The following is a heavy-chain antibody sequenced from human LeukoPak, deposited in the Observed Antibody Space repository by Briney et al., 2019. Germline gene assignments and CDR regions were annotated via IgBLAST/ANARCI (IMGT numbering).Heavy chain of an antibody. CDR3: AREFWSGYYSYFDY. CDR1: GGSISSYY. D-gene: IGHD3-3*01. J-gene: IGHJ4*02. V-gene: IGHV4-30-4*08. Sequence: SETLSLTCTVSGGSISSYYWSWIRQPPGKGLEWIGYIYYSGSTYYNPSLKSRVTISVDTSKNQFSLKLSSVTAADTAVYYCAREFWSGYYSYFDYWGQGTLVTVSS. CDR2: IYYSGST.